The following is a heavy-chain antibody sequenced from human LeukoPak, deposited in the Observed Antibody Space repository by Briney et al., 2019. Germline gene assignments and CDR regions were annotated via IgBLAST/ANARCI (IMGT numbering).Heavy chain of an antibody. Sequence: GASVKVSCTASAYTFTIYDMNWVRQATGQGLEWLGWMNPNSGNTGYAQNFQGRVTMTMNTSITTAYMELSSLRSEDTAVYYCARALSWTTESYYYMDVWGKGTTVTVSS. D-gene: IGHD3/OR15-3a*01. J-gene: IGHJ6*03. CDR3: ARALSWTTESYYYMDV. V-gene: IGHV1-8*01. CDR1: AYTFTIYD. CDR2: MNPNSGNT.